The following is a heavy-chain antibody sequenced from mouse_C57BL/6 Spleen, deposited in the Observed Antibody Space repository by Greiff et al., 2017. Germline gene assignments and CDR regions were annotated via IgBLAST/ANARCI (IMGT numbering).Heavy chain of an antibody. CDR2: ISSSGST. J-gene: IGHJ4*01. CDR3: ARFGDPYCAMDY. V-gene: IGHV3-8*01. CDR1: GYSITSDY. Sequence: EVQLLQSGPGLAKPSQTLSLTCSVTGYSITSDYWNWIRKFPGHKLEYMGYISSSGSTYYNPSLNSRISITRDTSTNQYYLQLNSVTTDDTATYYCARFGDPYCAMDYWGPGTSVTVSS.